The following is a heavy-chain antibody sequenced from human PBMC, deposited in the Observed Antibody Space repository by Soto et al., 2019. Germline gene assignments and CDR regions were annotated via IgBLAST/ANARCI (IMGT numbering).Heavy chain of an antibody. CDR2: IYHSGST. Sequence: SETLSLTCAVSGGSISSSNWWSWVRQPPGKGLEWIGEIYHSGSTNYNPSLKSRVTISVDKSKNQFSLKLSSVTAADTAVYYCARVNSGYVSHVRDDAFDIWGQGTMVTVSS. CDR3: ARVNSGYVSHVRDDAFDI. D-gene: IGHD5-12*01. V-gene: IGHV4-4*02. J-gene: IGHJ3*02. CDR1: GGSISSSNW.